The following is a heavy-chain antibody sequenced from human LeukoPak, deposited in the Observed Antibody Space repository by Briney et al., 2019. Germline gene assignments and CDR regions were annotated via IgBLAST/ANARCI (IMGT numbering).Heavy chain of an antibody. CDR2: IANGRT. Sequence: SETLSLTCTVSGDAISTYYWNWIWQTPGKGLEWIGHIANGRTDYNPSLKSRVFISVDTSKNQISLKLTSVTAADTAVYFCARDKAHTYGYYFDPWGQGTQVLVSS. CDR1: GDAISTYY. J-gene: IGHJ4*02. D-gene: IGHD3-10*01. CDR3: ARDKAHTYGYYFDP. V-gene: IGHV4-4*08.